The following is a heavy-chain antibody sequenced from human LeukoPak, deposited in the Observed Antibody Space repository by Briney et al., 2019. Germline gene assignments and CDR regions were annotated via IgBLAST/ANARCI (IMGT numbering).Heavy chain of an antibody. CDR2: IYHSGST. D-gene: IGHD3-22*01. CDR1: GGSISSGGYY. Sequence: PSETLSLTCTVSGGSISSGGYYWSWIRQPPGKGLEWIGYIYHSGSTYYNPSLKSRVTISVDRSKNQFSLKLSSVTAADTAVYYCAREIDYDSSGYYYDYWGQGTLVTVSS. V-gene: IGHV4-30-2*01. J-gene: IGHJ4*02. CDR3: AREIDYDSSGYYYDY.